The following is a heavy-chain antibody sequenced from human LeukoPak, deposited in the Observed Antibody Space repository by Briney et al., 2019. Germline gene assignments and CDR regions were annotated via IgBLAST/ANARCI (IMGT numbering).Heavy chain of an antibody. J-gene: IGHJ4*02. CDR3: ARVGYRGSYYFDY. Sequence: SQTLSLTCTVSGGSISSGGYYWSWHRQHPGQGLEWIGYIYYSGSTYYNPSLKSRVTISVDTSKNQFSLKLSSVTAADTAVYYCARVGYRGSYYFDYRAREPWSPSPQ. CDR1: GGSISSGGYY. CDR2: IYYSGST. V-gene: IGHV4-31*03. D-gene: IGHD1-26*01.